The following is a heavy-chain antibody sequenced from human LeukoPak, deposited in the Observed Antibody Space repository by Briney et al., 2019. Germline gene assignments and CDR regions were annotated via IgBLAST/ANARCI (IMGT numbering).Heavy chain of an antibody. V-gene: IGHV3-11*05. D-gene: IGHD1-26*01. CDR1: RFTFSDY. J-gene: IGHJ4*02. CDR3: AKEVGAES. Sequence: GGSLRLSCVASRFTFSDYMSWIRQAPGKGLEWVSYISRGSSSTNYADSVKGRFTISRDNAKNSLYLQMNSLKAEDTAVYYCAKEVGAESWGQGTLVTVSS. CDR2: ISRGSSST.